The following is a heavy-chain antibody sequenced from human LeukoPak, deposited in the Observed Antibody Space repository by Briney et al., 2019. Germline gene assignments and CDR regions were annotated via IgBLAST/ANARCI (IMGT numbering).Heavy chain of an antibody. CDR3: ARAGLVHAFDI. CDR1: ADSISSCS. CDR2: ISYSGST. J-gene: IGHJ3*02. V-gene: IGHV4-59*01. D-gene: IGHD3-10*01. Sequence: PSETLSLTCTVSADSISSCSWSWIRQPPGKGLEWIGNISYSGSTNHNPSLKSRVTISVETSKNEFSLKLSSVTAADTAVYYCARAGLVHAFDIWGQGTMVTVSS.